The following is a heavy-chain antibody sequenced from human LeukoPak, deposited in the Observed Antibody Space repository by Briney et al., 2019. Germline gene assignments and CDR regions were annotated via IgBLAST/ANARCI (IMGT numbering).Heavy chain of an antibody. V-gene: IGHV1-58*01. Sequence: GASVKVSCKASGFTFTSSAVQWVRQARGQRLEWIGWIVVGSGNTNYAQKFQERATITRDMSTSTAYMELSSLRSEDTAVYYCARGDDLLWFGDQPYRMDVWGQGTTVTVSS. CDR1: GFTFTSSA. J-gene: IGHJ6*02. CDR2: IVVGSGNT. CDR3: ARGDDLLWFGDQPYRMDV. D-gene: IGHD3-10*01.